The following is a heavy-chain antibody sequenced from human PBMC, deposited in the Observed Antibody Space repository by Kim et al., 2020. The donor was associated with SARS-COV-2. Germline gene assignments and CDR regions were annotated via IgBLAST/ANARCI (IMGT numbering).Heavy chain of an antibody. V-gene: IGHV3-23*01. Sequence: GGSLRLSCAASGLIFSRYAMGWLRQAPGKGLEWVSSIRASGGGTQYADSVNGRFTISRDNSKNTLYLEMNNLGADDTALYFCARDPNGDYMGTFDIWGRG. CDR3: ARDPNGDYMGTFDI. CDR1: GLIFSRYA. D-gene: IGHD4-17*01. J-gene: IGHJ3*02. CDR2: IRASGGGT.